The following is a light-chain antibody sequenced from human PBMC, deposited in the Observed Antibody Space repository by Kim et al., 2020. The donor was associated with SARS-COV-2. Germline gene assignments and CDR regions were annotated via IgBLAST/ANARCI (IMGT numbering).Light chain of an antibody. J-gene: IGLJ2*01. CDR1: KSNLGNNF. CDR3: ASWDSSLNGVL. V-gene: IGLV1-44*01. CDR2: ADN. Sequence: GQRVTISCSGTKSNLGNNFVWWYKQLPGKAPELLIHADNQRSSGVPDRFSASKSDTAASLAISGLQADDEADYFCASWDSSLNGVLFGGGTQLTVL.